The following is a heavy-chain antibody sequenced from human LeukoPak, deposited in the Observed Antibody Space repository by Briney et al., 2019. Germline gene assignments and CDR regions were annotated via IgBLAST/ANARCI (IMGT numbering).Heavy chain of an antibody. CDR2: ITPETGGT. CDR3: AREERESGGMDV. V-gene: IGHV1-2*02. D-gene: IGHD1-26*01. CDR1: GYIFTGHF. J-gene: IGHJ6*02. Sequence: ASVKVSCKASGYIFTGHFIHWVRQATGQGLEWMGWITPETGGTNYAQKFEGRVTMTRDTSITTAYMELSRVRYDDTAVYYCAREERESGGMDVWGQGTTVTVSS.